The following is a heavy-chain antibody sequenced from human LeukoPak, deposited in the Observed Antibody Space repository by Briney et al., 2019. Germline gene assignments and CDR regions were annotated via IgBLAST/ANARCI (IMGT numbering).Heavy chain of an antibody. Sequence: GGSLRLSCAASGFTFSSYAMSWVRQAPGKGLEWVSSIAGSGDNTYHADAVKGRFTISRDNSKNTLYLQMNGLRAEDTAIYYCAKHAGAIVGTTTSFGCWGQGTLVTVSS. CDR2: IAGSGDNT. V-gene: IGHV3-23*01. CDR1: GFTFSSYA. CDR3: AKHAGAIVGTTTSFGC. D-gene: IGHD1-26*01. J-gene: IGHJ4*02.